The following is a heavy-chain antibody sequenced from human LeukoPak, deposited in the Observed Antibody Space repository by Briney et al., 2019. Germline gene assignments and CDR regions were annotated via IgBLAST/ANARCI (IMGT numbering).Heavy chain of an antibody. V-gene: IGHV5-51*01. CDR2: IYPGDSDI. CDR3: ARLPCGGDCYPPSFDY. D-gene: IGHD2-21*02. Sequence: GESLKISRKGSGYSFTSYWIGWVRQVPGKGLEWMGIIYPGDSDIRYSPSFQGQVTISADKSISTAYLQWSSPKASDTAMYYCARLPCGGDCYPPSFDYWGQGTLVTVSS. J-gene: IGHJ4*02. CDR1: GYSFTSYW.